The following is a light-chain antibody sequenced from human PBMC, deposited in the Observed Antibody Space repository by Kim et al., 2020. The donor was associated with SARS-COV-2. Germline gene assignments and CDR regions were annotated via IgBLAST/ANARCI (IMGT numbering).Light chain of an antibody. V-gene: IGLV2-8*01. CDR2: EVS. J-gene: IGLJ2*01. CDR3: SSYAGSNNVV. Sequence: GQSATISCTGTSNDVGGYNYVSWYQQHPGKAPKLMIYEVSKRPSGVPDRFSGSKSGNTASLTVSGLQAEDEADYYCSSYAGSNNVVFGGGTQLTVL. CDR1: SNDVGGYNY.